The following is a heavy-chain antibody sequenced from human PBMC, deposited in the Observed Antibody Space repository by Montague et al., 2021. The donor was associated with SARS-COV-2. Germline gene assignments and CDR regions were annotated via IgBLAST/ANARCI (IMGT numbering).Heavy chain of an antibody. CDR2: VNQSGTT. V-gene: IGHV4-34*01. D-gene: IGHD2-2*01. CDR3: ARFAYRLLFIASYYGMDV. CDR1: GGSFSNYY. Sequence: SETLSLTCAISGGSFSNYYWSWIRQSPGKGLEWIGEVNQSGTTIYNPSVKSGVTISEDTSKNQFYLRLNSVTAADTAVYYCARFAYRLLFIASYYGMDVWGQGTTVTVSS. J-gene: IGHJ6*02.